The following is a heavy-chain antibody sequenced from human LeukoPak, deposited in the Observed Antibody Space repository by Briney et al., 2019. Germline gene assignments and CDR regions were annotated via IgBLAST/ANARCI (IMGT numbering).Heavy chain of an antibody. V-gene: IGHV3-64*01. D-gene: IGHD3-10*01. CDR2: ISTNGGST. J-gene: IGHJ4*02. CDR1: GFTFSEYS. Sequence: GGSLRLSCAASGFTFSEYSMHWVHQAPGKGLEYVSAISTNGGSTYYANSVKGRFTISRDDPKNTLYLQMGSLRPEDMAVYYCARGFRYYGSGIDYWGQGTLVTVSS. CDR3: ARGFRYYGSGIDY.